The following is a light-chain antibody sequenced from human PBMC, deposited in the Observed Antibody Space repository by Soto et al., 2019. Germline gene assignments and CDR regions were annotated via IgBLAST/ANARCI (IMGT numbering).Light chain of an antibody. Sequence: EIGLTQTPATLSLSPGERGTRSCRASQSVSSYLAWYRQTPGQAPRLLIYDAFNRATGIPARLSGSGSGTDFTLTINSLEPEDFAVYYCQHRSNWPITFGQGTRLEIK. V-gene: IGKV3-11*01. CDR3: QHRSNWPIT. CDR1: QSVSSY. J-gene: IGKJ5*01. CDR2: DAF.